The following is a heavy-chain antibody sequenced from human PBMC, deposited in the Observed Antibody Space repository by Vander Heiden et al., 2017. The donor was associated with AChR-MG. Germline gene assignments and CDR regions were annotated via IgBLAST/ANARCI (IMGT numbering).Heavy chain of an antibody. CDR3: ARDPPRTYYYDSSGARPDY. Sequence: AASGFTFSRYALHWVRQAPGKGLEWVAVISYDGINKYYADSVKGRFTIARDNAKNTLYLQMNSLRAEDTAVYYCARDPPRTYYYDSSGARPDYWGQGTLVTVSS. D-gene: IGHD3-22*01. J-gene: IGHJ4*02. V-gene: IGHV3-30-3*01. CDR2: ISYDGINK. CDR1: GFTFSRYA.